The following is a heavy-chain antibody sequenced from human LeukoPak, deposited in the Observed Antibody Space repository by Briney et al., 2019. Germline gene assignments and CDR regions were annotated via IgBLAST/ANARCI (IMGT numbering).Heavy chain of an antibody. CDR2: ISSSSSYI. D-gene: IGHD6-19*01. CDR3: ARDNWSSGWYPFDY. V-gene: IGHV3-21*01. Sequence: GGSLRLSCAASGFTFSSYSMNWVRQAPGKGLEWVSSISSSSSYIYYADSVKGRFTISRDNAKNSLYLQMNSLRAEDTAVYYCARDNWSSGWYPFDYWGQGTLVTVSS. CDR1: GFTFSSYS. J-gene: IGHJ4*02.